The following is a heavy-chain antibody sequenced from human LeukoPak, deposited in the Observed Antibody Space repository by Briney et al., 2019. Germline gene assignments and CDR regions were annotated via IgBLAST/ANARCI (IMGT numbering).Heavy chain of an antibody. J-gene: IGHJ2*01. D-gene: IGHD7-27*01. V-gene: IGHV3-21*01. Sequence: GGSLRVSCAASGFTFSSYTMNWVRQAPGKGLEWVSSISSNSVYIKDADSAKGRFTISRDDAKNSLYLQMNSLRAEDTAVYYCARTQLGMYWYFDLWGRGTLVTVSS. CDR1: GFTFSSYT. CDR3: ARTQLGMYWYFDL. CDR2: ISSNSVYI.